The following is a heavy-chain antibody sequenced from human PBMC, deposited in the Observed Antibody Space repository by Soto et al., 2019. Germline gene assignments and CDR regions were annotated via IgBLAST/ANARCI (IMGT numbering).Heavy chain of an antibody. CDR2: INQDGSEK. J-gene: IGHJ3*02. Sequence: EVQLVESGGGLVQPGGSLRLSCAASGFTFSSYWIQWVRQAPGKGLEWVANINQDGSEKNYVDSVKGRFTISRDNAKNALYLQMNSLRAEDTAVYYCARDSDVVVGPVVFGAYDIWGQGTMVTVSS. CDR3: ARDSDVVVGPVVFGAYDI. V-gene: IGHV3-7*01. D-gene: IGHD2-2*01. CDR1: GFTFSSYW.